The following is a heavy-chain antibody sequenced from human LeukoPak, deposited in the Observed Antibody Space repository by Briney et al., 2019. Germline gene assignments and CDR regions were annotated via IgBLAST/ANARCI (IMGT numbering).Heavy chain of an antibody. CDR3: ARDHLAFGVVITPGSVDAFDI. D-gene: IGHD3-3*01. Sequence: GGSLRLSCAASGFTFSSYAMSWVRQAPGKGLEWVSAISGSGGSTYYADSVKGRFTISRDNAKNSLYLQMNSLRAEDTAVYYCARDHLAFGVVITPGSVDAFDIWGQGTMVTVSS. CDR1: GFTFSSYA. J-gene: IGHJ3*02. CDR2: ISGSGGST. V-gene: IGHV3-23*01.